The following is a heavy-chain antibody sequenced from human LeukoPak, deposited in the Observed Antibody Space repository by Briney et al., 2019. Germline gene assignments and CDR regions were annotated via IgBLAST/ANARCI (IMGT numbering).Heavy chain of an antibody. V-gene: IGHV1-18*01. D-gene: IGHD3-9*01. CDR3: ARDSPRGSKERSHPLLRYFGPAAFDI. CDR2: ISAYNGNT. J-gene: IGHJ3*02. Sequence: GASVKVSCKASGYTFTSYGISWVRQAPGQGLEWMGWISAYNGNTNYAQKLQGRVTMTTDTSTSTAYMELRSLRSDDTAVYYCARDSPRGSKERSHPLLRYFGPAAFDIWGQGTMVTVSS. CDR1: GYTFTSYG.